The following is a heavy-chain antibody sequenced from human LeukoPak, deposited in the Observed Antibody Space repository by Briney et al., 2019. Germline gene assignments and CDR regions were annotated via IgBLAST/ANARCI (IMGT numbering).Heavy chain of an antibody. CDR2: IYYNGDT. CDR1: GGSISGYH. J-gene: IGHJ4*02. D-gene: IGHD2-21*01. V-gene: IGHV4-59*08. Sequence: SETLSLTCTVSGGSISGYHWGWVRQPPGKGLEYISFIYYNGDTNYNPSLKSRVTMSVDTSKNQFSLKLSSVTAADTAVYYCARLGDCGHDCYSHDYWGQGTLVTVSS. CDR3: ARLGDCGHDCYSHDY.